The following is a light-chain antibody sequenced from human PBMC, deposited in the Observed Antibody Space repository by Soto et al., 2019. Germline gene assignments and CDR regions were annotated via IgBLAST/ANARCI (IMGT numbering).Light chain of an antibody. Sequence: QSALTQPPSASGSPGQSVTISCTGTSGVSWYQQHPGKAPKLLIYEVTKWPSGVPDRFSGSKSGNTASLTVSGLQAEDEADYYCSSYRGSNIFVVFGGGTKLTVL. CDR2: EVT. V-gene: IGLV2-8*01. J-gene: IGLJ2*01. CDR1: SGV. CDR3: SSYRGSNIFVV.